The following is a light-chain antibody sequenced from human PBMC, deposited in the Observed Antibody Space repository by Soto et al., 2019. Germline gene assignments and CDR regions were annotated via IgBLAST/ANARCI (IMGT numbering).Light chain of an antibody. J-gene: IGKJ3*01. V-gene: IGKV1-9*01. CDR1: QGIARY. Sequence: IQLTQSPSSLSASVGDRVTITSRASQGIARYLAWYQQKPGKAPKLLIYAASSLQSGVPSRFRGSGSGTDFTLTILRLQPADFATYYCQEFTSYFTFGPGTKVDIK. CDR3: QEFTSYFT. CDR2: AAS.